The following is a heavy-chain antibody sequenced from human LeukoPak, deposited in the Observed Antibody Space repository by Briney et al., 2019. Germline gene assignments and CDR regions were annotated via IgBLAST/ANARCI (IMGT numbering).Heavy chain of an antibody. Sequence: GGSLRLSCAASGFTFSSYWMSWVRQAPGKGLEWVANIKQDGSEKYYMDSVKGRFTISRDNAKNSLYLQMNSLRAEDTAVYYCGTTVTTGRRYWGQGTTVTVSS. J-gene: IGHJ6*02. D-gene: IGHD4-17*01. V-gene: IGHV3-7*01. CDR2: IKQDGSEK. CDR1: GFTFSSYW. CDR3: GTTVTTGRRY.